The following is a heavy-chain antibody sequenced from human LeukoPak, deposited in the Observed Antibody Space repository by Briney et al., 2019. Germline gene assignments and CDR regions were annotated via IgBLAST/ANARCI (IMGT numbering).Heavy chain of an antibody. CDR3: ARDQQLIY. CDR2: INTATENT. CDR1: GYTFTSYA. D-gene: IGHD6-13*01. V-gene: IGHV1-3*04. J-gene: IGHJ4*02. Sequence: ASVKVSCKASGYTFTSYAIHWVRQAPGQRLEWMGWINTATENTRYSQKFQGRVTITRDTSASTAYMELSSLRSEDTAVYFCARDQQLIYWGQGTLVTVSS.